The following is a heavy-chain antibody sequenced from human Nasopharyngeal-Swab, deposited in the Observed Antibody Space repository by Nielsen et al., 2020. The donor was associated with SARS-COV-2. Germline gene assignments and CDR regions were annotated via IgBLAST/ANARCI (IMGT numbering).Heavy chain of an antibody. V-gene: IGHV4-34*01. CDR2: INHSGST. D-gene: IGHD6-6*01. J-gene: IGHJ5*02. CDR3: ARGQRGSGPRGIAARRRWFDP. Sequence: RQAPGKGLEWVGEINHSGSTNYNPSLKSRVTISVDTSKNQFSLKLSSVTAADTAVYYCARGQRGSGPRGIAARRRWFDPWGQGTLVTVSS.